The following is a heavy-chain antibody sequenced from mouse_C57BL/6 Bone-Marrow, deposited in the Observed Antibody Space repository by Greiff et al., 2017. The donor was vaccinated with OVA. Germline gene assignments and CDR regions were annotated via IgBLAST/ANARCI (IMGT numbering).Heavy chain of an antibody. J-gene: IGHJ2*01. Sequence: EVKLVESVAELVRPGASVKLSCTASGFNIKNTYMHWVKQRPEQGLEWIGRIDPANGNTKYAPKFQGKATITADTSYNTAYLQLSSLTSEDTAIYYCARTLTTRVWYFDYWGQGTTLTVSS. V-gene: IGHV14-3*01. CDR2: IDPANGNT. CDR1: GFNIKNTY. D-gene: IGHD1-1*01. CDR3: ARTLTTRVWYFDY.